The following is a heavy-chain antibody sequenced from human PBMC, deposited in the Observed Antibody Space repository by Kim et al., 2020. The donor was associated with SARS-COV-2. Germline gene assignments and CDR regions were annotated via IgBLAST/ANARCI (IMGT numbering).Heavy chain of an antibody. J-gene: IGHJ3*02. CDR3: ARGGTTVTTNAFDI. Sequence: NPSLKSRVTISVDSSKNQFSLRLSSVTAADTAVYYCARGGTTVTTNAFDIWGQGTMVTVSS. D-gene: IGHD4-17*01. V-gene: IGHV4-34*01.